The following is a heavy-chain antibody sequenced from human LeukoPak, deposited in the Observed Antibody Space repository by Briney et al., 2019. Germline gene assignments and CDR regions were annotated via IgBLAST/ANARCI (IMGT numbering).Heavy chain of an antibody. CDR1: GFNINSNY. J-gene: IGHJ1*01. CDR3: ARDSAFSSYSN. D-gene: IGHD2-21*01. CDR2: IYSDRST. V-gene: IGHV3-53*01. Sequence: GGSLRLSCTASGFNINSNYMSWVRQAPGKGLEWVSIIYSDRSTYYPESVKGRFTISRDDSKNTLLLQMDSLRVEDTAIYYCARDSAFSSYSNWGQGALVTVSS.